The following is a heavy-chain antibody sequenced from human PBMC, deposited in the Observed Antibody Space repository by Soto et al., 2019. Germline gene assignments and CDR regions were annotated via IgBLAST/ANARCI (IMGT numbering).Heavy chain of an antibody. CDR3: ARAAYCNSASCYRLDY. CDR1: GFTFITYG. CDR2: IWSDGTNK. D-gene: IGHD2-2*02. V-gene: IGHV3-33*01. Sequence: WGSLRLSCAASGFTFITYGMNWVRHSPCKGLEWVAVIWSDGTNKDYTDSVKGRFAISRDNSKNTLYLEMNSLRAEDTAVYFCARAAYCNSASCYRLDYWGQGTLVTVSS. J-gene: IGHJ4*02.